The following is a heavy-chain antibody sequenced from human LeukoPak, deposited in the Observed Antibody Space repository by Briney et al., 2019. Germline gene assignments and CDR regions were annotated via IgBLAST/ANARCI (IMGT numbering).Heavy chain of an antibody. V-gene: IGHV1-2*02. J-gene: IGHJ5*02. CDR3: ARGGTTMVRGVISPFDP. CDR1: GYTFPGYY. Sequence: ASVNVSCKASGYTFPGYYMHWVRQAPGQGIEWMGWINPNSGGTNYAQKFQGRVTMTRGTSISTAYMELSRLRSDDTAVYYCARGGTTMVRGVISPFDPWGQGTLVTVSS. D-gene: IGHD3-10*01. CDR2: INPNSGGT.